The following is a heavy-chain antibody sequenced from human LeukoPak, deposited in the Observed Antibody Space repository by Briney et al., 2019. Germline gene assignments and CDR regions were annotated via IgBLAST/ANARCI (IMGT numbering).Heavy chain of an antibody. CDR2: MNPNSGNT. V-gene: IGHV1-8*01. CDR1: GYTFTSYD. J-gene: IGHJ4*02. Sequence: EASVKVSCKASGYTFTSYDINWVRQATGQGLEWMGWMNPNSGNTGYAQKFQGRVTMTMNTSISTAYMELSSLRSEDTAVYYCARGSTYYYDSSGYYYGYWGQGTLVTVSS. D-gene: IGHD3-22*01. CDR3: ARGSTYYYDSSGYYYGY.